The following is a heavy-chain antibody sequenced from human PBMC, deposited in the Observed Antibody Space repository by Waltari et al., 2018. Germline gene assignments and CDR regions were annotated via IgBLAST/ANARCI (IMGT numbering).Heavy chain of an antibody. CDR2: IWYDGSNK. Sequence: QVQLVESGGGVVQPGRSLRLSCAASGFTFSSYGMHWVRQAPGKGLEWVAVIWYDGSNKYYADSVKGRFTISRDNSKNTLYLQMNSRRAEDTAVYYCARDSGGGLRSNYYYGMDVWGQGTTVTVSS. CDR3: ARDSGGGLRSNYYYGMDV. V-gene: IGHV3-33*01. CDR1: GFTFSSYG. J-gene: IGHJ6*02. D-gene: IGHD4-17*01.